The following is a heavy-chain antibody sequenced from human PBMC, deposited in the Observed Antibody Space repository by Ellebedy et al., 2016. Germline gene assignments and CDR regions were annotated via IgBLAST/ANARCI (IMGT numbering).Heavy chain of an antibody. Sequence: GESLKISCAASGFTFSTYWMHWVRHAPGKGLVWVSRINSDGSSTRYADSVKGRFAISRDNAKHTLDLQMNSLRAEDTAVYYCARMARSQYDYVWGSPFDYWGQGALVTVSS. D-gene: IGHD3-16*01. CDR2: INSDGSST. V-gene: IGHV3-74*01. J-gene: IGHJ4*02. CDR3: ARMARSQYDYVWGSPFDY. CDR1: GFTFSTYW.